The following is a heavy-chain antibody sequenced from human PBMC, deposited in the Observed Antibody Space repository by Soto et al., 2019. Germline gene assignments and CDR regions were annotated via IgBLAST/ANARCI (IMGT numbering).Heavy chain of an antibody. CDR1: GYTFTSYG. V-gene: IGHV1-18*01. CDR3: ARAGTGTTMETDY. Sequence: EASVKVSCKASGYTFTSYGISWVRQAPGQGLEWMGWISAYNGNTNYAQKFQGRVTMTRDTSISTAYMELSRLRSDDTAVYYCARAGTGTTMETDYWGQGTLVTVSS. D-gene: IGHD1-1*01. CDR2: ISAYNGNT. J-gene: IGHJ4*02.